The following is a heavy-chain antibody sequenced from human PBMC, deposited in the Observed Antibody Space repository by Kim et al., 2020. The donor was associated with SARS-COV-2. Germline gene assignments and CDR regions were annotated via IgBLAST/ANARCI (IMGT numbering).Heavy chain of an antibody. V-gene: IGHV4-59*01. D-gene: IGHD2-15*01. J-gene: IGHJ4*02. Sequence: PSLKSRVTISVDTSKNQFSLKLSSVTAADTAVYYCARDRGGRDGYNLFDYWGQGTLVTVSS. CDR3: ARDRGGRDGYNLFDY.